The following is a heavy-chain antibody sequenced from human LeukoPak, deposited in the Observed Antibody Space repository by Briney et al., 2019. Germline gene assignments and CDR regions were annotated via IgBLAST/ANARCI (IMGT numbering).Heavy chain of an antibody. J-gene: IGHJ6*03. V-gene: IGHV3-23*01. D-gene: IGHD4-23*01. Sequence: GGSLRLSCAASGFTFSSYSMNWVRQAPGKGLEWVSAISGSGGSTYYADSVKGRFTISRDNSKNTLYLQMNSLRAEDTAVYYCAKDWSGNRWYYYYMDVWGKGTTVTVSS. CDR3: AKDWSGNRWYYYYMDV. CDR2: ISGSGGST. CDR1: GFTFSSYS.